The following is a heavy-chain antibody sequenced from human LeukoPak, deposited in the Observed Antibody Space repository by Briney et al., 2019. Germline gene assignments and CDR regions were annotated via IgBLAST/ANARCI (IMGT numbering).Heavy chain of an antibody. D-gene: IGHD6-13*01. V-gene: IGHV3-21*01. J-gene: IGHJ6*02. CDR1: GFTFSSYS. CDR2: ISSSSSYI. CDR3: ATAAAGTLGTYYYGMDV. Sequence: TPGGSLRLSCAASGFTFSSYSMNWVRQAPGKGLEWVSSISSSSSYIYYADSVKGRFTISRDNAKNLLYLQMNSLRAEDTAVYYCATAAAGTLGTYYYGMDVWGQGTTVTVSS.